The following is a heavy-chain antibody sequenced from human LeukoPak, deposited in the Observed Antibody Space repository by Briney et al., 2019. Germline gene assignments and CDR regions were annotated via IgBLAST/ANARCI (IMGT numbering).Heavy chain of an antibody. J-gene: IGHJ6*03. Sequence: SETLSLTCAVYGGSFSGYYWSWIRQPPGKGLEWIGEINHSGSTNYNPSLKSRVTISVDTSKKQFSLKLSSVTAADTALYYCARNQHSGYSGCDYYYYYYMDVWGKGTTVTVSS. CDR1: GGSFSGYY. D-gene: IGHD5-12*01. CDR3: ARNQHSGYSGCDYYYYYYMDV. V-gene: IGHV4-34*01. CDR2: INHSGST.